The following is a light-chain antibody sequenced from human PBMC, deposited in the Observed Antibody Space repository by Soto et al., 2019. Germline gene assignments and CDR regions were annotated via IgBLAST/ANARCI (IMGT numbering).Light chain of an antibody. J-gene: IGKJ5*01. Sequence: EIVLTQSPGPLSLSPGERATLSCRASPSVSSSYLAWYQQKPGQAPRLLIYGASSRATGIPDRFNDSGSGIDFTIDISRLAPEDCAVYSCQHYGSSPPFTFGQGTLLEIK. V-gene: IGKV3-20*01. CDR3: QHYGSSPPFT. CDR2: GAS. CDR1: PSVSSSY.